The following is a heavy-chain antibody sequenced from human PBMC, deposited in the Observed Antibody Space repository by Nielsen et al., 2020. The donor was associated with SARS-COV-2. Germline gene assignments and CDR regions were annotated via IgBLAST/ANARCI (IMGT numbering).Heavy chain of an antibody. D-gene: IGHD4-17*01. V-gene: IGHV3-74*01. CDR3: ARDAYGDYGGWFDP. CDR2: INSDGSST. CDR1: GFTSSSYW. J-gene: IGHJ5*02. Sequence: GGPLRLPCAASGFTSSSYWMPWVRQAPGKGLVWVSRINSDGSSTSYADSVKGRFTISRDNAKNTLYLQMNSLRAEDTAVYYCARDAYGDYGGWFDPWGQGTLVTVSS.